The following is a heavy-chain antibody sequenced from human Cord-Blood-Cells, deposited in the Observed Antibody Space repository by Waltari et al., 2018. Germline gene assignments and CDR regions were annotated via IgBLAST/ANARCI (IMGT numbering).Heavy chain of an antibody. V-gene: IGHV4-4*07. CDR2: IYTSGST. J-gene: IGHJ4*02. CDR3: ARVAPCGGDCFHFDY. Sequence: QVQLQESGPGLVKPSETLSLTCTVSGGSISSYYWSWIRQPAGKGLEWIGRIYTSGSTNYNPSLKSRFTMSVDTSKNQFSLKLSSVTAADTAVYYCARVAPCGGDCFHFDYWGQGTLVTVSS. D-gene: IGHD2-21*01. CDR1: GGSISSYY.